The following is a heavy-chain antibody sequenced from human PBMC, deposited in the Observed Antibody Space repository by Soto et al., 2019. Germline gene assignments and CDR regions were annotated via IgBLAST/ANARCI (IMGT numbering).Heavy chain of an antibody. D-gene: IGHD1-26*01. Sequence: GAVLKISWTACGNSFADYCISGLRQMAGKGVGWMGTIDPRDSQTYYSTSFRGHVTISAAQSITTVCLQWSSLMASDTAMYYCARQIYDADSGPNSQFYFDSWGQGTLVTVSS. J-gene: IGHJ4*02. CDR2: IDPRDSQT. CDR1: GNSFADYC. V-gene: IGHV5-10-1*01. CDR3: ARQIYDADSGPNSQFYFDS.